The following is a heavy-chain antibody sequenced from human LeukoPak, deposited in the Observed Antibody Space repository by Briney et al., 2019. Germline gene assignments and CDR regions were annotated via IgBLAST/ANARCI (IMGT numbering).Heavy chain of an antibody. CDR1: GGSISSGSYY. J-gene: IGHJ5*02. Sequence: SQTLSLTCTVSGGSISSGSYYWSWIRQPAGKGLERIGYIYYSGSTNYKPSLKSRVTISVDTSKNQFSLKLNSVTAADTAVYYCARGGYYGSGNDFRFDPWGQGTLVTVSS. V-gene: IGHV4-61*10. CDR3: ARGGYYGSGNDFRFDP. D-gene: IGHD3-10*01. CDR2: IYYSGST.